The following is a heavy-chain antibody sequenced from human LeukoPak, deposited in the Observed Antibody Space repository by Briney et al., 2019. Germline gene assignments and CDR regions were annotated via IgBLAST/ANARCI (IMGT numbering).Heavy chain of an antibody. Sequence: GESLKISCKGSGYSSTSYWISWVRQMPGKGLEWMGRIYPSDSYTNYSPSFQGHVTISADKSISTAYLQWSSLKASDTAMYYCARSRFVRVTVGLINYYYGMDVWGKGTTVTVSS. CDR3: ARSRFVRVTVGLINYYYGMDV. CDR2: IYPSDSYT. D-gene: IGHD3-10*01. V-gene: IGHV5-10-1*01. CDR1: GYSSTSYW. J-gene: IGHJ6*04.